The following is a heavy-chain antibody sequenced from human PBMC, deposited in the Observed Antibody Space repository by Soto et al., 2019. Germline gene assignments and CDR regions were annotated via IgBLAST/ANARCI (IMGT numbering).Heavy chain of an antibody. CDR2: IYSGGST. D-gene: IGHD3-3*01. CDR3: AREGIDFGEYYYYGMDV. Sequence: PGGSLRLSCAASGFTVSSNYMSWVRQAPGKGLEWVSVIYSGGSTYYADSVKGRFTISRDNSKNTLYLQMNSLRAEDTAVYYCAREGIDFGEYYYYGMDVWGQGTTVTVSS. CDR1: GFTVSSNY. J-gene: IGHJ6*02. V-gene: IGHV3-53*01.